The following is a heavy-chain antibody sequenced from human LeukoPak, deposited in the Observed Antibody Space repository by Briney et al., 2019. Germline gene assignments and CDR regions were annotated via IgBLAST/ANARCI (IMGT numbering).Heavy chain of an antibody. Sequence: GGSLRLSCAASGSTFTNAWMNWVRQAPGKGLEWVGRIKSKADGETIDYAAPVKGRFTFSRDDSKNMLYLQMNSLKSEDTAVYYCSTLTSRGLSDSWGQGTLVTVSS. CDR1: GSTFTNAW. CDR3: STLTSRGLSDS. D-gene: IGHD1-20*01. J-gene: IGHJ4*02. CDR2: IKSKADGETI. V-gene: IGHV3-15*07.